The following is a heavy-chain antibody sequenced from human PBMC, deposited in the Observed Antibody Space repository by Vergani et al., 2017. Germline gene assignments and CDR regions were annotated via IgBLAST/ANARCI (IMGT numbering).Heavy chain of an antibody. D-gene: IGHD3-9*01. J-gene: IGHJ6*03. CDR1: GFTFSSYA. CDR3: AKAGNCSSTXCRVLRYFDWLEPWYYYYMDV. V-gene: IGHV3-23*01. CDR2: ISGSGGNT. Sequence: EVQLLESGGGLVQPGGSLRLSCAASGFTFSSYAMSWVRQAPGKGLEWVSAISGSGGNTDYADSVKGRFTISRDNSKNTLYLQMNSLRAEDTAVYYCAKAGNCSSTXCRVLRYFDWLEPWYYYYMDVWGKGTTVTVSS.